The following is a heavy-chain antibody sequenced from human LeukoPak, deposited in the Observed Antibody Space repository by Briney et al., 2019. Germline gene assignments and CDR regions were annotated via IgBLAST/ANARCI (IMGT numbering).Heavy chain of an antibody. Sequence: GGSLRLSCAVSGFTLDDYAMHWVRQAPGKGLEWVSLISGDGGSTYYADSVKGRFTISRDNRRNSLYLHMNSLRTEDTALYFCAKVYVGSWYAYDHWGQGTLVTVSS. CDR2: ISGDGGST. J-gene: IGHJ4*02. CDR3: AKVYVGSWYAYDH. V-gene: IGHV3-43*02. CDR1: GFTLDDYA. D-gene: IGHD6-13*01.